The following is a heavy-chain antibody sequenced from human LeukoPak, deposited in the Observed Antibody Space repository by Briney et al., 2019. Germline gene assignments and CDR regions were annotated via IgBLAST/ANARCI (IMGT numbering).Heavy chain of an antibody. J-gene: IGHJ4*02. CDR3: AGLVGRYSSGLYYYYFDY. D-gene: IGHD3-22*01. V-gene: IGHV4-39*07. CDR1: GGSISSGDYY. CDR2: MYLSGTT. Sequence: PSETLSLTCTVSGGSISSGDYYWSWVRQPPGKGLEWIGEMYLSGTTHPNPSVKSRVTISIDKSKNQFFLNLSSVTAADTAVYYCAGLVGRYSSGLYYYYFDYWGQGTLVTVSS.